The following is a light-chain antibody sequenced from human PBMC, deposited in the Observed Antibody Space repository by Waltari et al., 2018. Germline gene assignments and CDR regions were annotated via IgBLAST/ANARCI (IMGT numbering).Light chain of an antibody. V-gene: IGKV1-39*01. CDR1: QRVSSY. CDR2: ATS. Sequence: DIQMTQFPSSLSASVGDRVSISYRASQRVSSYLNWYQQKPGKAPKLLIYATSSLQSGVPSRFSGSGSGTDFTLTISSLQPEDFATYYCQQSYSLFTFGPGTKVDMK. CDR3: QQSYSLFT. J-gene: IGKJ3*01.